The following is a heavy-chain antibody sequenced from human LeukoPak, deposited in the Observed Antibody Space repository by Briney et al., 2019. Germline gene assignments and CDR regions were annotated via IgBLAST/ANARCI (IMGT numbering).Heavy chain of an antibody. D-gene: IGHD2-2*01. Sequence: PGGSLRLSCAASGFTFSRYWMHWVRQAPGKGLLWVSRINSDGSSTNYADSVKGRFTISRDNAKNSLYLQMNSLRAEDTAVYYCARKYCSTTSCLFDNWGQGTLVTVSS. CDR1: GFTFSRYW. J-gene: IGHJ4*02. CDR3: ARKYCSTTSCLFDN. V-gene: IGHV3-74*01. CDR2: INSDGSST.